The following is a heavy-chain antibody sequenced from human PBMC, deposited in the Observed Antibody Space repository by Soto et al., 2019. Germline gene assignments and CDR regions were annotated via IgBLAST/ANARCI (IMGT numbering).Heavy chain of an antibody. CDR1: GFTFISYS. CDR3: VKRLSSVYAFDV. V-gene: IGHV3-64D*06. J-gene: IGHJ3*01. Sequence: GGSLRLSCSASGFTFISYSMHWVRRAPGKGLEYVSAISSNGRSTYYADSVKGRFTISRDNSKNTLYLQMSSLRPEDTAVYYCVKRLSSVYAFDVWGQRTMVTVSS. D-gene: IGHD2-8*01. CDR2: ISSNGRST.